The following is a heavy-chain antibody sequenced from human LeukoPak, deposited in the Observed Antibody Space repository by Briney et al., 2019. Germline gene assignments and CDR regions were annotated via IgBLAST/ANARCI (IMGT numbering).Heavy chain of an antibody. CDR1: GYTLTGHY. D-gene: IGHD6-6*01. J-gene: IGHJ5*02. Sequence: ASVKVSCKASGYTLTGHYIHWVRQAPEQGLEWMGWLNPHSGDTEYAQKFQYRVAMTRDTSINTAYMDLSSLTSDDTAMYYCARGSSSSPDSGFTWLDTWGQGTLVIVSA. CDR3: ARGSSSSPDSGFTWLDT. CDR2: LNPHSGDT. V-gene: IGHV1-2*02.